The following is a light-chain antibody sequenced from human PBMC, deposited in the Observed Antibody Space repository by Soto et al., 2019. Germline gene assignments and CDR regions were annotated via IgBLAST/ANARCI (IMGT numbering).Light chain of an antibody. CDR3: SSYAGSNILYV. CDR2: EVS. V-gene: IGLV2-8*01. CDR1: SSDVGGYNY. J-gene: IGLJ1*01. Sequence: QSALTQPPSASGSPGQSVSISCTGTSSDVGGYNYVSWYQQHPGKDPKLRIYEVSKRPSGVPDRFSGCKSGNTASRTVSALQAEDEADYYCSSYAGSNILYVFGTGTKLTVL.